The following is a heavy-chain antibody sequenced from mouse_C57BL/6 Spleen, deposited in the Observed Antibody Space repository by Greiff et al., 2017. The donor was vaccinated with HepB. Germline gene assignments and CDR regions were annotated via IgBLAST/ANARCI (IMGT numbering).Heavy chain of an antibody. CDR2: ISYDGSN. D-gene: IGHD2-10*01. CDR3: AREGGNCFLLMDY. Sequence: EVQVVESGPGLVKPSQSLSLTCSVTGYSITSGYYWNWIRQFPGNKLEWMGYISYDGSNNYNPSLKNRISITRDTSKNQFFLKLNSVTTEDTATYYCAREGGNCFLLMDYWGQGTSVTVSS. V-gene: IGHV3-6*01. CDR1: GYSITSGYY. J-gene: IGHJ4*01.